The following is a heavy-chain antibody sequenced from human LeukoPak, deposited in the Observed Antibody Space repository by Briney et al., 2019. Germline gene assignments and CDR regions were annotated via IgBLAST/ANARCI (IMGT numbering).Heavy chain of an antibody. CDR2: ISWDGGST. CDR1: EFTFDDYT. V-gene: IGHV3-43*01. J-gene: IGHJ4*02. D-gene: IGHD6-13*01. CDR3: ARGGGMRSWYDFDY. Sequence: GGSLRLSCAASEFTFDDYTMDWVRQAPGKGLEWVSLISWDGGSTYYADSVKGRFTISRDNDKNLVHLQMNSLRAEDTAVYYCARGGGMRSWYDFDYWGQGTLVTVSS.